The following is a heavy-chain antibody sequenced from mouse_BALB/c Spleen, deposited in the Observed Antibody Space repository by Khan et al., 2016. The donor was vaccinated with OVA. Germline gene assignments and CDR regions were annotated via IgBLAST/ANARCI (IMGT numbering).Heavy chain of an antibody. V-gene: IGHV2-6-1*01. CDR1: GFSLTNYG. D-gene: IGHD2-10*01. CDR3: ARQPYYHYNVMDY. J-gene: IGHJ4*01. CDR2: MWSDGST. Sequence: VQLQKSGPGLVAPSQSLSITCTISGFSLTNYGVHWVRQPPGKGLEWLVLMWSDGSTTYNSALKSRLTISKDNSKSQVFLKMNSLQTNDTAMYFCARQPYYHYNVMDYWGQGTSVTVSS.